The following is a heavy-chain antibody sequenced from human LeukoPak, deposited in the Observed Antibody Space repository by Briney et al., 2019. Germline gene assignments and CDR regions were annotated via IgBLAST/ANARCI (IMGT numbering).Heavy chain of an antibody. D-gene: IGHD5-18*01. V-gene: IGHV4-4*07. CDR3: ARRAGHVDTATGGLDY. J-gene: IGHJ4*02. Sequence: SETLSLTCTVSGVSISPYYWTWIRQPAGKGLEWIGRIDANGNTNYNPSLKSRVTISVDTSKNQFSLRLTSVTAADTAVYYCARRAGHVDTATGGLDYWGQGTLVTVSS. CDR2: IDANGNT. CDR1: GVSISPYY.